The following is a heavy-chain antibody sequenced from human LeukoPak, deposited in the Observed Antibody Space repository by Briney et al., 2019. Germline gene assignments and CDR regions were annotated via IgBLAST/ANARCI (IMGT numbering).Heavy chain of an antibody. CDR1: GYTFTNYY. D-gene: IGHD2-2*01. Sequence: ASVKVSCKASGYTFTNYYIHWVRQAPGQGLECMGIINPSGGSTSYAQKFQGRVTMTRDMSTSTVYMELSSLRSEDTAVYYCARGKRAWYQLPPDDAFDIWGQGTMVTVSS. J-gene: IGHJ3*02. CDR3: ARGKRAWYQLPPDDAFDI. V-gene: IGHV1-46*01. CDR2: INPSGGST.